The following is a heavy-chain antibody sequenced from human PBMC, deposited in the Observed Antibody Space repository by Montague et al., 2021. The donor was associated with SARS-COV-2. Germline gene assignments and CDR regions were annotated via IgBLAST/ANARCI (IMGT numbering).Heavy chain of an antibody. CDR2: IYPGDSDT. CDR1: GYSFTSYW. D-gene: IGHD3-22*01. CDR3: ASGRAYYYDSSGYGYFDY. Sequence: QSGAEVKKPGESLKISCKGSGYSFTSYWIGWVRQMPGKGLEWMGIIYPGDSDTRYSPSFQGQVIISADKSISTAYLQWSSLKASDAAMYYCASGRAYYYDSSGYGYFDYWGQGTLVTVSS. J-gene: IGHJ4*02. V-gene: IGHV5-51*03.